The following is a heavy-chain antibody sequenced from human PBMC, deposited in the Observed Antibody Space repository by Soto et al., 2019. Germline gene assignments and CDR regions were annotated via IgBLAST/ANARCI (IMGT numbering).Heavy chain of an antibody. V-gene: IGHV1-18*01. CDR3: AVVSQEGGWFDP. CDR1: GYTFTNYG. CDR2: INPYNGNT. Sequence: QVQLVQSGGEVKKPGASVRVSCKASGYTFTNYGISWVRQAPGQGLEWMGWINPYNGNTKSAQKLQGRVTMTTDASTRTACMELRSLRSDDTAVYYCAVVSQEGGWFDPWGHGTLVTISS. J-gene: IGHJ5*02. D-gene: IGHD2-2*01.